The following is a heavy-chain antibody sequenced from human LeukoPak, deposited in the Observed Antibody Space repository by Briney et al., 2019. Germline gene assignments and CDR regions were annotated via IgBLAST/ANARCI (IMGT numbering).Heavy chain of an antibody. Sequence: ASVKVSCKVSGYTLTELSMHWVRQAPGKGLEWMGGFDPEDGETIYAQKFQGRVTMTEDTSTDTACMELSSLRSEDTAVYYCATVAAGTAIGWFDPWGQGTLVTVSS. J-gene: IGHJ5*02. CDR2: FDPEDGET. CDR3: ATVAAGTAIGWFDP. D-gene: IGHD6-13*01. CDR1: GYTLTELS. V-gene: IGHV1-24*01.